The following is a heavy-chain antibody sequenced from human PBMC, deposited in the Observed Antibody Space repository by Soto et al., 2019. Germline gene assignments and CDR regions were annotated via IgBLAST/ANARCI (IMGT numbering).Heavy chain of an antibody. D-gene: IGHD6-6*01. J-gene: IGHJ3*02. Sequence: ASVKVSCKASGYTFTGYYMHWVRQAPGQGLEWMGWINPNSGGTNYAQKFQGRVTMTRDTSISTAYMELSRLRSDDTAVYYCAREVDSSGAFDSWGQGTMVTVSS. CDR1: GYTFTGYY. CDR2: INPNSGGT. V-gene: IGHV1-2*02. CDR3: AREVDSSGAFDS.